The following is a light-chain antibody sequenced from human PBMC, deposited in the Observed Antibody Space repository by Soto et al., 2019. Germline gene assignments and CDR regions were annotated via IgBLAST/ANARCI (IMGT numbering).Light chain of an antibody. V-gene: IGKV1-39*01. CDR1: QSISNY. CDR2: AAS. Sequence: DIQMTQSPSSLSASVGDRVTITCRASQSISNYLNWYQQKPGQAPKLLIYAASSMQSGVPPRFSGSGSETEFTLTISSLQPDDSATYYCQQSFSHLWTFGQGTKVEV. J-gene: IGKJ1*01. CDR3: QQSFSHLWT.